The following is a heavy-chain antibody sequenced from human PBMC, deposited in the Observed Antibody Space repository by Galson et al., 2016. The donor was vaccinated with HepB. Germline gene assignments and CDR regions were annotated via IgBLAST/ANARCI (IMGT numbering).Heavy chain of an antibody. Sequence: CAISGDSVSSHSVTWNWIRQSPSRGLEWLGRTYYRSKWYNDYAVSVKSRMTINPDTSKNQSSLQLNSVTPEDTAVYYCARRGSKEKGYFDLWGRGTLVTVSS. J-gene: IGHJ2*01. D-gene: IGHD6-13*01. CDR3: ARRGSKEKGYFDL. V-gene: IGHV6-1*01. CDR1: GDSVSSHSVT. CDR2: TYYRSKWYN.